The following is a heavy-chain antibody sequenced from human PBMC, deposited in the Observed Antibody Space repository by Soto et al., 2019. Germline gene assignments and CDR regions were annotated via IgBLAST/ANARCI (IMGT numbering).Heavy chain of an antibody. J-gene: IGHJ6*03. V-gene: IGHV3-33*01. D-gene: IGHD4-4*01. Sequence: GGSLRLSCAASGFTFSSYGMHWVRQAPGKGLEWVAVIWYDGSNKYYADSVKGRFTISRDNSKNTLYLQMNSLRAEDTAVYYCARDDKLSDPTTVTDYYYYYMDVWGKGTTVTVSS. CDR3: ARDDKLSDPTTVTDYYYYYMDV. CDR2: IWYDGSNK. CDR1: GFTFSSYG.